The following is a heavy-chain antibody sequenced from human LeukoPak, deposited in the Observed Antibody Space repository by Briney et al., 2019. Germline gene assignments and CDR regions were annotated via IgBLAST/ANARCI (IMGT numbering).Heavy chain of an antibody. D-gene: IGHD3-3*01. CDR2: IYSSGST. J-gene: IGHJ5*02. CDR1: GGSISSYY. CDR3: ARVEYDFWSGFNWFDP. V-gene: IGHV4-59*01. Sequence: KPSETLSLTCSVSGGSISSYYWSWIRQPPGKGLEWIGYIYSSGSTNSHPFLKSRVTISADTSKNQFSLKLSSVTAADTAVYYCARVEYDFWSGFNWFDPWGQGTLVTVSS.